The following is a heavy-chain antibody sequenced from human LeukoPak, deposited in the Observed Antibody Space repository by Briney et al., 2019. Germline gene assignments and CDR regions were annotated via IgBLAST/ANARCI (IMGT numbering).Heavy chain of an antibody. D-gene: IGHD5/OR15-5a*01. CDR1: GYTFTSYD. V-gene: IGHV1-8*01. CDR2: MNPNSGNT. CDR3: ARELSTRDPGDY. Sequence: ASVKVSCKAFGYTFTSYDINWVRQATGQGLEWMGWMNPNSGNTGYAQKFQGRVTMTRNTSISTAYMELSSLRSEDTAVYYCARELSTRDPGDYWGQGTLVTVSS. J-gene: IGHJ4*02.